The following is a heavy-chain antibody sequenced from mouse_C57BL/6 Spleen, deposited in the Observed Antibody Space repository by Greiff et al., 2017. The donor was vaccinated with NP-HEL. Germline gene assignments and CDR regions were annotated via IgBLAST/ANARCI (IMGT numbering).Heavy chain of an antibody. CDR1: GFTFSDYG. CDR3: ARGGCHFDY. Sequence: EVMLVESGGGLVKPGGSLKLSCAASGFTFSDYGMHWVRQAPEKGLEWVAYISSGSSTIYYADTVKGRFTISRDNAKNTLFLQMTSLRSEDTAMYYCARGGCHFDYWGQGTTLTVSS. V-gene: IGHV5-17*01. CDR2: ISSGSSTI. J-gene: IGHJ2*01.